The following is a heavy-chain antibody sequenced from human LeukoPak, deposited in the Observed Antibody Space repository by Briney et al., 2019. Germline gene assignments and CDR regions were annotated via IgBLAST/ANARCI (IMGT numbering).Heavy chain of an antibody. J-gene: IGHJ4*02. CDR2: IYYSGST. CDR1: GGSISSSSYY. CDR3: ARAGIVVVVAAIRGFDY. Sequence: SETLSLTCTVSGGSISSSSYYWGWIRQPPGKGLEWIGSIYYSGSTYYNPSLKSRVTISVDTSKNQFSLKLSSVTAADTAVYYCARAGIVVVVAAIRGFDYWGQGTLVTVSS. V-gene: IGHV4-39*07. D-gene: IGHD2-15*01.